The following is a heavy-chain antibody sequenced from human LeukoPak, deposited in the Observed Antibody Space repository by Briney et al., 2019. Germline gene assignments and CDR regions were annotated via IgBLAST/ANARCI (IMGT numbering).Heavy chain of an antibody. CDR1: GFTFSNYA. D-gene: IGHD3-22*01. Sequence: GRSLRLSCAASGFTFSNYAMHWVRQAPGKGLEWVAVISYHGTNKYYADSVKGRFTISRDNSKNTLYLQMISLRPEDTAVYYCARGQFRCSDYDSSAFDYWGQGTLVTVSS. CDR3: ARGQFRCSDYDSSAFDY. V-gene: IGHV3-30*04. J-gene: IGHJ4*02. CDR2: ISYHGTNK.